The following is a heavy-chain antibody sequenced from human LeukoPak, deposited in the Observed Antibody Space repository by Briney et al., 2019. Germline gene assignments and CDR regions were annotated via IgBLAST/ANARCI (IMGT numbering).Heavy chain of an antibody. Sequence: YWIGWIRQPPGKGLEWIGEINHSGSTNYNPSLKSRVTISVDTSKNQFSLKLSSVTAADTAVYYCARGLLERRGYYYYGMDVWGKGTTVTVSS. CDR1: Y. CDR2: INHSGST. V-gene: IGHV4-34*01. CDR3: ARGLLERRGYYYYGMDV. J-gene: IGHJ6*04. D-gene: IGHD1-1*01.